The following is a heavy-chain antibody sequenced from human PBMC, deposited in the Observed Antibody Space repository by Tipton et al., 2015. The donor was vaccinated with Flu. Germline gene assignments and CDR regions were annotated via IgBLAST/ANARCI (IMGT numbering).Heavy chain of an antibody. CDR2: MYTSGGT. Sequence: GLVKPSETLSLTCAVSGGSMSSFYWTWIRQPAGKGLEWIGRMYTSGGTKYNPSLRSRVTMSVDTSKNHSSLKLSSVTAADTAVYYCARGSGSGNYMIFDQWGQGTLVTVSS. J-gene: IGHJ4*02. CDR3: ARGSGSGNYMIFDQ. D-gene: IGHD3-10*01. CDR1: GGSMSSFY. V-gene: IGHV4-4*07.